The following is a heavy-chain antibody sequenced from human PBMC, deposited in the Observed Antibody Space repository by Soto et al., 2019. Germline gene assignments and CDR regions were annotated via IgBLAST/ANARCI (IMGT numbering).Heavy chain of an antibody. Sequence: GGSLRLSCAASGFTFDDYAMHWVRQAPGKGLEWVSGISWNSGSIGYADSVKGRFTISRDNAKNSLYLQMNSLRAEDTALYYCAKSGAFFLAVHGDAFDIWGQGTMVTVSS. CDR3: AKSGAFFLAVHGDAFDI. CDR2: ISWNSGSI. CDR1: GFTFDDYA. V-gene: IGHV3-9*01. D-gene: IGHD3-3*02. J-gene: IGHJ3*02.